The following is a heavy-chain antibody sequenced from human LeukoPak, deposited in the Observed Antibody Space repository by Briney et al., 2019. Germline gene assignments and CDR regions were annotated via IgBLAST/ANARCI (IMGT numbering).Heavy chain of an antibody. CDR2: IYHSGST. V-gene: IGHV4-38-2*02. D-gene: IGHD3-22*01. J-gene: IGHJ4*02. CDR1: GYSISSGYY. CDR3: AREYYYDSSGYHIL. Sequence: SETLSLTCTVSGYSISSGYYWGWIRQPPGKGLEWIGSIYHSGSTYYNPSLKSRVTISVDTSKNQFSLKLSSVTAADTAVYYCAREYYYDSSGYHILWGQGTLVTVSS.